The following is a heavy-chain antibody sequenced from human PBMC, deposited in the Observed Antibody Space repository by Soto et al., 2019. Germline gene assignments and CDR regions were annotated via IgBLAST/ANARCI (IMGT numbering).Heavy chain of an antibody. D-gene: IGHD3-10*02. Sequence: QVQLVQSGAEVKKPGASVKVSCKASGYTFTSYGISWVRQAPGQGLEWMGWISNYNGDTNYAQKLQGRGTMATDTSTSTAYMELRSLKSDDTAVYYCTRGGQLFAGNYFDYWGQGTLVTVSS. CDR2: ISNYNGDT. CDR1: GYTFTSYG. CDR3: TRGGQLFAGNYFDY. J-gene: IGHJ4*02. V-gene: IGHV1-18*01.